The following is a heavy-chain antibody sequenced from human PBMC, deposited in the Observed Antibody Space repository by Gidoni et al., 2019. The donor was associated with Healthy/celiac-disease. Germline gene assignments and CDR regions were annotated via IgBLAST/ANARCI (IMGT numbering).Heavy chain of an antibody. Sequence: EVQLVESGGGLVQPGGSLSISCAASGFTFSSYDMHWVRQATGKGLEWVSAIGTAGDTYYPGSVKGRFTISRENAKNSLYLQMNSLRAGDTAVYYCARASGSSGWLFDYWGQGTLVTVSS. V-gene: IGHV3-13*04. D-gene: IGHD6-19*01. J-gene: IGHJ4*02. CDR2: IGTAGDT. CDR1: GFTFSSYD. CDR3: ARASGSSGWLFDY.